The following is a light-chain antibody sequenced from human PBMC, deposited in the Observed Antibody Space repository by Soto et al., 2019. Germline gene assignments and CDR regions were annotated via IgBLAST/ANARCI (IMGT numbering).Light chain of an antibody. Sequence: QSALTQPASVSGSPGQSITISCTGTSSDVGGYNYVSWYQQHPGKAPKLMIYDVSNRPSGVSNRFSGSKSGNTASLTISGLQAEDEADYYCSSYTSRVVFDGGTKVTVL. CDR3: SSYTSRVV. CDR1: SSDVGGYNY. J-gene: IGLJ2*01. V-gene: IGLV2-14*01. CDR2: DVS.